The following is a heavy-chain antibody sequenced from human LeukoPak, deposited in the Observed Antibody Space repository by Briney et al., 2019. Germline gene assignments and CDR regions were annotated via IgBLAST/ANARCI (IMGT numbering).Heavy chain of an antibody. Sequence: GGSLRLSCAASGFTFSSYAMSWVRQAPGKGLEWVSAISGSGGSTYYADSVKGRFTISRDNSKNTLYLQMNSLRAEDTAVYYCAKDLNTYYDILTGYYNGYYFDYWGQGTLVTVSS. CDR3: AKDLNTYYDILTGYYNGYYFDY. V-gene: IGHV3-23*01. D-gene: IGHD3-9*01. CDR1: GFTFSSYA. J-gene: IGHJ4*02. CDR2: ISGSGGST.